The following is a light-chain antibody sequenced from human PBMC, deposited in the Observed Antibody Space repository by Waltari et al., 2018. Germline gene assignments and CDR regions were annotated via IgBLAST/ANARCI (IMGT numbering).Light chain of an antibody. CDR3: QHRSNGPPGT. CDR1: QSVSGY. Sequence: EIVLTPSPATLSLSPGERATLSCRASQSVSGYLVWYQQKPGQAPRLLVYDASNRATSMPARFRGSGSGTDCTLTISSLEPEDCAVYYCQHRSNGPPGTFGQGTRLEIK. CDR2: DAS. J-gene: IGKJ5*01. V-gene: IGKV3-11*01.